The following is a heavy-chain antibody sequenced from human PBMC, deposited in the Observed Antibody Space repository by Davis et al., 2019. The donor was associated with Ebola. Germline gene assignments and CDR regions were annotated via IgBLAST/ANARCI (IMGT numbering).Heavy chain of an antibody. Sequence: ASVKVSCKASGYTFTSYGISWVRQAPGQGLEWMGWISAYNGNTNYAQKLQGRVTMTTDTSTSTAYMELRSLRSDDTAVYYCARDSGYSGYDLYYYYYMDVWGKGTTVTVSS. D-gene: IGHD5-12*01. V-gene: IGHV1-18*01. J-gene: IGHJ6*03. CDR3: ARDSGYSGYDLYYYYYMDV. CDR1: GYTFTSYG. CDR2: ISAYNGNT.